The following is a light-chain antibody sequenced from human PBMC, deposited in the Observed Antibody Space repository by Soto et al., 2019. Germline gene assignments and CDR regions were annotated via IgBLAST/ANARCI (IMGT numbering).Light chain of an antibody. Sequence: DIQMPQSPTSLSASVGDRITITCRASQSINNYLNWYQHKPGKAPRLLIFAASNLETGVPSRFSGSGSGTDFTLSVNDLQPEDFATCYCQQTYSTPPWTFGQGTKVEI. CDR1: QSINNY. CDR2: AAS. J-gene: IGKJ1*01. V-gene: IGKV1-39*01. CDR3: QQTYSTPPWT.